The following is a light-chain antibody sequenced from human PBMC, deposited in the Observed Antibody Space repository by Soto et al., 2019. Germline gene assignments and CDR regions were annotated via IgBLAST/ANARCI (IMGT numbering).Light chain of an antibody. CDR2: QVS. Sequence: DAVMTQSPLSLPVTLGQPASISCRSSQSLVYGDGNTYLNWFQQRPGQSPRRLIYQVSNRDSGVPDRFSGSGSGTDFTLKISRVEAEDVGLYYSCMQGSHWPYTFGQGTRLEIK. J-gene: IGKJ2*01. CDR1: QSLVYGDGNTY. CDR3: MQGSHWPYT. V-gene: IGKV2-30*01.